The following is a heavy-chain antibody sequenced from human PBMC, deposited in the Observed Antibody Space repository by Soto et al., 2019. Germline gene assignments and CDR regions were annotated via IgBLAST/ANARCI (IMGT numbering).Heavy chain of an antibody. CDR1: GFTFSAYA. D-gene: IGHD2-8*01. J-gene: IGHJ3*02. Sequence: QSGGSLRLSCAASGFTFSAYAMSWVRQAPGKGLQWVSGIGGTGIDKYYEDSVRGRFTVSRDNSKNTLYLQMDSLRADDTALYYCAKDATSVNGVWDPFDMWGQGTEVTVSS. V-gene: IGHV3-23*01. CDR2: IGGTGIDK. CDR3: AKDATSVNGVWDPFDM.